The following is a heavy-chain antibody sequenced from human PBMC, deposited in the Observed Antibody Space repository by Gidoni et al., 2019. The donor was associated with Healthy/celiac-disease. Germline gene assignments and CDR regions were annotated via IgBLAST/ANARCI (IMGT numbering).Heavy chain of an antibody. J-gene: IGHJ6*02. CDR1: VYSFTSYW. CDR3: ARRSPHDPGKYGRDV. CDR2: IDPSDSYT. V-gene: IGHV5-10-1*03. Sequence: EVQLVQSGAEVKQPGASLRISCKGSVYSFTSYWISWVRQMPGKGREWMGRIDPSDSYTNYSPSFQGHGTISADKSISTAYLQWSSLKASDTARYYCARRSPHDPGKYGRDVWGQGTTVTVSS.